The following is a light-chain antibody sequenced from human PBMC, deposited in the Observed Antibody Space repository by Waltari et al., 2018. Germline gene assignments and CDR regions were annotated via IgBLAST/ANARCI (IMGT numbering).Light chain of an antibody. CDR2: EVV. J-gene: IGLJ1*01. V-gene: IGLV2-14*01. CDR1: SSAVGGYAY. Sequence: QSALTQPASVSGSPGQSITISCTGTSSAVGGYAYVQWYRQHPGKAPKIIIYEVVNRPSGISDRFSASKSGNTASLTISGLQPEDEADYYCSSFTSRNTLVFGIGTKVTVL. CDR3: SSFTSRNTLV.